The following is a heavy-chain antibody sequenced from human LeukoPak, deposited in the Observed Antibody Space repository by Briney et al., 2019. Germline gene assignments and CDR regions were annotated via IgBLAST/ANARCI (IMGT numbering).Heavy chain of an antibody. D-gene: IGHD6-6*01. V-gene: IGHV3-9*03. CDR2: ISWNSGSI. CDR1: GFTFDDYA. CDR3: AKGITPYSSSSPDY. Sequence: PGGSLRLSCAASGFTFDDYAVHWVRQAPGKGLEWVSGISWNSGSIGYADSVKGRFTISRDNAKNSLYLQMNSLRAEDMALYYCAKGITPYSSSSPDYWGQGTLVTVSS. J-gene: IGHJ4*02.